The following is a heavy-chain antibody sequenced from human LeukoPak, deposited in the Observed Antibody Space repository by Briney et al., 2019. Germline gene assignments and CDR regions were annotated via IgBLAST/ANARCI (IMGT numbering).Heavy chain of an antibody. D-gene: IGHD6-19*01. Sequence: VASVKVSCKASGYTFTDYFMNWVRQAPGQGLEWMGGIIPIFGTANYAQKFQGRVTITADKSTSTAYMELSSLRSEDTAVYYCARAVAGDYYYYYMDVWGKGTTVTVSS. CDR1: GYTFTDYF. J-gene: IGHJ6*03. CDR2: IIPIFGTA. CDR3: ARAVAGDYYYYYMDV. V-gene: IGHV1-69*06.